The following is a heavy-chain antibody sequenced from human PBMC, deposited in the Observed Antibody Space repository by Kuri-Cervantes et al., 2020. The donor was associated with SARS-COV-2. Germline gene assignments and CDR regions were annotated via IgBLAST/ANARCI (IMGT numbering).Heavy chain of an antibody. J-gene: IGHJ5*02. D-gene: IGHD6-19*01. V-gene: IGHV4-34*01. CDR1: GGSVSGYY. CDR3: ARVSRSGWHPQES. CDR2: IHHAVGT. Sequence: SQTLSLTCAVYGGSVSGYYWSWIRQPPGKGLEWIGEIHHAVGTFYTPSLRSRATIFLDTSKNQFSLKLRSVTAADTAVYYCARVSRSGWHPQESWGQGTLVTVSS.